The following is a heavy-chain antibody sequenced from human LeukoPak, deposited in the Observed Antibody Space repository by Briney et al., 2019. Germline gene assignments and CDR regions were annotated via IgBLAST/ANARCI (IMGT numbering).Heavy chain of an antibody. D-gene: IGHD1-14*01. CDR3: ARRYEYFDL. Sequence: SETLSLTCTVSGGSISSSSYYWGWIRQPPGKGLEWIGCIYYSGSTYYNPSLKSRVTISVDTSKNQFSLKLSSVTAADTAVYYCARRYEYFDLWGRGTLVTVSS. CDR1: GGSISSSSYY. J-gene: IGHJ2*01. CDR2: IYYSGST. V-gene: IGHV4-39*01.